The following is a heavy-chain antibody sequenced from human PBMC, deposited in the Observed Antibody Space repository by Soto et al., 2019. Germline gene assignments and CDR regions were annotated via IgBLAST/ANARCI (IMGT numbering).Heavy chain of an antibody. D-gene: IGHD4-17*01. J-gene: IGHJ4*02. Sequence: PSETLSLTCTVSGGSISSYYWSWIRQPPGKGLEWIGYIYYSGSTNYNPSLKSRVTISVDTSKNQFSLKLSSVTAADTAVYYCAREGEGDYVGYFDYWGQGTLVTVSS. V-gene: IGHV4-59*01. CDR2: IYYSGST. CDR3: AREGEGDYVGYFDY. CDR1: GGSISSYY.